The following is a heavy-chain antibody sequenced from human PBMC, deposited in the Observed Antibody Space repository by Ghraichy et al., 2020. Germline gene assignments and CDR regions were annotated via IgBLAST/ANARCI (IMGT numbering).Heavy chain of an antibody. D-gene: IGHD2-2*01. J-gene: IGHJ6*03. CDR2: MYYSGST. Sequence: LETLSLTCTVSGGSISSSSYYWGWIRQPPGKGLEWIGSMYYSGSTYYNPSLETRVTISVDTSKNHFSLRLSSVTAADTAVYYCARQNNYCSSTSCKYYYMDVWGKGTTVTVSS. CDR3: ARQNNYCSSTSCKYYYMDV. V-gene: IGHV4-39*01. CDR1: GGSISSSSYY.